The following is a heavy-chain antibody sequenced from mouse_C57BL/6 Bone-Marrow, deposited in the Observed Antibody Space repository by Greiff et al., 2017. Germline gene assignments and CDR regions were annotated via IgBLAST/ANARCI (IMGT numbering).Heavy chain of an antibody. CDR1: GFTFSDYY. D-gene: IGHD1-1*01. CDR2: ISNGGGST. J-gene: IGHJ1*03. Sequence: DVKLVESGGGLVQPGGSLKLSCAASGFTFSDYYMYWVRQTPEKRLEWVAYISNGGGSTYYPDTVKGRFTISRDNAKNTLYLQMSRLKSEDTAMYYCARRRGDYGSSYWYFDVWGTGTTVTVSS. CDR3: ARRRGDYGSSYWYFDV. V-gene: IGHV5-12*01.